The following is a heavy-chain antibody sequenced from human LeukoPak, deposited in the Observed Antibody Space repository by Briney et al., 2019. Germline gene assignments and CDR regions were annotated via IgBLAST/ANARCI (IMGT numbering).Heavy chain of an antibody. D-gene: IGHD3-10*01. V-gene: IGHV4-59*08. Sequence: SETLSLTCTVSGGSISSYYWSWIRQPPGKGLEWIGYFYYSGSTNYNPSLKSRVTISVDTSKNQFSLKLSSVTAADTAVYYCARLGRDYYGSGSYPYFDYWGQGTLVTVSS. CDR2: FYYSGST. CDR1: GGSISSYY. J-gene: IGHJ4*02. CDR3: ARLGRDYYGSGSYPYFDY.